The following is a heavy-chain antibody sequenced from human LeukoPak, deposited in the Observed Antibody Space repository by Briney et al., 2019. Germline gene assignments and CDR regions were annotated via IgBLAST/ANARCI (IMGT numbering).Heavy chain of an antibody. Sequence: SETLSLTCAVYGGSFSGYYWSWIRQPAGKELEWIGEINHSGSTNYNPSLKSRVTISVDTSKNQFSLKLSSVTAADTAVYYCARDRNWNPLDYWGQGTLVTVSS. J-gene: IGHJ4*02. V-gene: IGHV4-34*01. CDR2: INHSGST. D-gene: IGHD1-1*01. CDR3: ARDRNWNPLDY. CDR1: GGSFSGYY.